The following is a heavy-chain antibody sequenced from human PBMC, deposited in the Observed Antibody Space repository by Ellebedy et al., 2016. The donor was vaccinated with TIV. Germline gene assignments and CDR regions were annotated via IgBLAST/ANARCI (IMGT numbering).Heavy chain of an antibody. CDR1: GFTFSIFW. V-gene: IGHV3-74*01. J-gene: IGHJ4*02. D-gene: IGHD4-23*01. Sequence: GESLKISCAASGFTFSIFWMDWVRQAPGKGLVWVSRISPDGSTTNYADSVKGRFTISRDNAESTLYLQMNSLRVEDMSVYYCVRVLRWADFDHWGQGTLVTVSS. CDR2: ISPDGSTT. CDR3: VRVLRWADFDH.